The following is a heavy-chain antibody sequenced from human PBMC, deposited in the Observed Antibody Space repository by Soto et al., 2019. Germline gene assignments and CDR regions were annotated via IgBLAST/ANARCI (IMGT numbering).Heavy chain of an antibody. V-gene: IGHV3-33*01. Sequence: QVQLVQSGGGVVQPGKSLRLSCAVSGLTFSDFGMHWVRQAPGKGLEWVAVIWYDGANAYYADSVKGRFSVSRDNSKNTLYLEMNSLRAEDTAVYFYARDPLLIGGPSGRIGGYFDFWGQGDLVTVSS. CDR3: ARDPLLIGGPSGRIGGYFDF. J-gene: IGHJ4*02. CDR2: IWYDGANA. D-gene: IGHD3-10*01. CDR1: GLTFSDFG.